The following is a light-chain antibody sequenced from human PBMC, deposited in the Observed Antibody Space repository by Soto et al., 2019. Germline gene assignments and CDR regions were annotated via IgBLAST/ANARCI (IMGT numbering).Light chain of an antibody. V-gene: IGLV2-14*01. CDR2: EVS. CDR1: SSDVGAYNY. J-gene: IGLJ3*02. Sequence: QSALTQPASVSGSPGQSITISCAGTSSDVGAYNYVFWYQQHPDKAPKLIISEVSDRPSGVSNRFSGSKSGNTASLTISGLQADDEANYYCSSYTNSFHGVFGGGTKLTVL. CDR3: SSYTNSFHGV.